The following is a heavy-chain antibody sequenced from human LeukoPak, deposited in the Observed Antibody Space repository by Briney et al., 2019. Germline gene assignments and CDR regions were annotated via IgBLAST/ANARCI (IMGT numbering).Heavy chain of an antibody. CDR1: GFTFSGSA. D-gene: IGHD4-23*01. J-gene: IGHJ3*02. V-gene: IGHV3-73*01. CDR3: TTGTVATDAFDI. CDR2: IRSKANSYAT. Sequence: GGSLKLSCAASGFTFSGSAMHWVRQASGKGLEWVGRIRSKANSYATAYAASVKGRFTISRDDSKNTAYLQMNSLKTEDTAVYYCTTGTVATDAFDIWDQGTMVTVSS.